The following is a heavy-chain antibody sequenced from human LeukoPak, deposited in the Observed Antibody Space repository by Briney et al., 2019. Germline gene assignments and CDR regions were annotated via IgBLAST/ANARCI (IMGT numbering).Heavy chain of an antibody. CDR2: ISADGRT. CDR1: GFSFSDYA. Sequence: PGGSLRLSCVISGFSFSDYAMTWVRQAPGRGLEWVSSISADGRTYYADSVKGGFTISRDDSKETVFLQMNSLRAEDTALYHCAKGKVNHDGAFDFWGQGTTVTDSS. D-gene: IGHD3-16*01. CDR3: AKGKVNHDGAFDF. J-gene: IGHJ3*01. V-gene: IGHV3-23*01.